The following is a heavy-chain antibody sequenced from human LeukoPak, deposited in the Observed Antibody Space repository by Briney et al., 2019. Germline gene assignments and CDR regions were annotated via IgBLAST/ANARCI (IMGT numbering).Heavy chain of an antibody. D-gene: IGHD1-1*01. CDR2: IYYSGST. V-gene: IGHV4-39*07. J-gene: IGHJ4*02. CDR1: GDSISSTSYY. CDR3: ARGGTVWNFDY. Sequence: SETLSLTCTVSGDSISSTSYYWGWIRQPPGKGLEWIGSIYYSGSTYYNPSLKSRVTISLDTSKNQFSLNLDSVTAADTAVYYCARGGTVWNFDYWGQGTLVTVSS.